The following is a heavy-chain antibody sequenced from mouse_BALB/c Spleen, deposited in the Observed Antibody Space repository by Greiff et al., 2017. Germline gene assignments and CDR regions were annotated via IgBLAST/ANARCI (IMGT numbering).Heavy chain of an antibody. CDR3: ARGLLRLPNYYAMDY. D-gene: IGHD1-2*01. Sequence: DVQLQESGPGLVKPSQSLSLTCSVTGYSITSGYYWNWIRQFPGNKLEWMGYISYDGSNNYNPSLKNRISITRDTSKNQFFLKLNSVTTEDTATYYCARGLLRLPNYYAMDYWGQGTSVTVSS. CDR2: ISYDGSN. CDR1: GYSITSGYY. V-gene: IGHV3-6*02. J-gene: IGHJ4*01.